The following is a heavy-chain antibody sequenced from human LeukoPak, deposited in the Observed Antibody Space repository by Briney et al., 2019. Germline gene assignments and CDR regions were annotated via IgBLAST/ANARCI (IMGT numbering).Heavy chain of an antibody. CDR3: ARRDYYASAFDY. CDR2: IYYSGST. CDR1: GGSLSSSSYY. D-gene: IGHD3-10*01. J-gene: IGHJ4*02. V-gene: IGHV4-39*01. Sequence: PSETLSLTCSVSGGSLSSSSYYWGWIRQPPGKGLEWIGTIYYSGSTYYNPSLKSRVTISVDTSKNQFSLKLTSVTAADTAVYYCARRDYYASAFDYWGQGTLVTVSS.